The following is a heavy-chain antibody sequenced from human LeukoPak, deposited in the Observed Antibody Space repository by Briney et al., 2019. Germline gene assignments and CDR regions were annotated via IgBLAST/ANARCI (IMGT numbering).Heavy chain of an antibody. J-gene: IGHJ4*02. D-gene: IGHD3-22*01. CDR1: GFTFSSYA. Sequence: GGSLRLSCAASGFTFSSYAMSWVRQAPGKVLEWVSAISGSGGSTYYADSVKGRFTISRDNSKNTLYLQMNSLRAEDTAVYYCAHTDSSGYYDFDYWGQGTLVTVSS. CDR2: ISGSGGST. V-gene: IGHV3-23*01. CDR3: AHTDSSGYYDFDY.